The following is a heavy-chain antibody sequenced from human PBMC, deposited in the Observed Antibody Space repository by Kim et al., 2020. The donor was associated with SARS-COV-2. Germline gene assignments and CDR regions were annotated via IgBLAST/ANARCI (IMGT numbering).Heavy chain of an antibody. Sequence: GSNKYYADSVKGRVTISRDNSKNTLYLQMNSLRAEDTAVYYCAKAEAYDYWGQGTLVTVSP. J-gene: IGHJ4*02. CDR2: GSNK. CDR3: AKAEAYDY. V-gene: IGHV3-30*02.